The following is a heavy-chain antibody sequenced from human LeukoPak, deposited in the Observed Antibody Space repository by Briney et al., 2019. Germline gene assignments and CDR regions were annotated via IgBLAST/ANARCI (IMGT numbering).Heavy chain of an antibody. V-gene: IGHV4-31*03. D-gene: IGHD5-24*01. Sequence: PSETLSLTCTVSDGSISGGYYFWSWIRQHPGKGLEWIGYIYYSGSTFYNPSLKSRVTISVDTSKNQFSLELSSVTAADTAVYYCARRKDDANWFDPWGQGTLVTVSS. CDR1: DGSISGGYYF. CDR2: IYYSGST. CDR3: ARRKDDANWFDP. J-gene: IGHJ5*02.